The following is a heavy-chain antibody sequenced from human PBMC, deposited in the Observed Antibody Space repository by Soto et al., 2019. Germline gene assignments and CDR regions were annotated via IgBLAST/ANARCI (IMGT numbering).Heavy chain of an antibody. Sequence: SETLSLTCAVSGGSISSGGYSWSWIRQLPGKGLEWIGYIYHSGSTFYNPSLKSRVTISIDKSKNQFSLKLTSVTAADTAVYYCALALGPTTGLDYWGPGILVTVSS. V-gene: IGHV4-30-2*01. D-gene: IGHD6-19*01. CDR3: ALALGPTTGLDY. CDR2: IYHSGST. J-gene: IGHJ4*02. CDR1: GGSISSGGYS.